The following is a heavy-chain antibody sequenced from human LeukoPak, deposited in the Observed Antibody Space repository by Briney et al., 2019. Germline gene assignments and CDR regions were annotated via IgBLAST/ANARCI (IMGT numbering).Heavy chain of an antibody. J-gene: IGHJ3*02. CDR1: GYTFTSYG. CDR3: ARDLGYCSGGSCYFWWMVRRDDSAFDI. CDR2: ISAYNGNT. D-gene: IGHD2-15*01. V-gene: IGHV1-18*01. Sequence: ASVKVSCKASGYTFTSYGISWVRQAPGQGLEWMGWISAYNGNTNYAQKLQGRVTMTTDTSTSTAYMELRSLRSDDTAVYYCARDLGYCSGGSCYFWWMVRRDDSAFDIWGQGTMVTVSS.